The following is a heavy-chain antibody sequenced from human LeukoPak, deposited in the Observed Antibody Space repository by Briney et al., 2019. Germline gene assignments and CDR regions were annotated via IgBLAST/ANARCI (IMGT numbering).Heavy chain of an antibody. Sequence: PLASVKVSCKASGGTFSSYAISWVRQAPGQGLEWMGGIIPIFGTANYAQKFQGRVTITADESTSTAYMELSSLRSEDTAVYYCAGRSRSGWYYDYWGQGTLVTVSS. CDR2: IIPIFGTA. CDR1: GGTFSSYA. J-gene: IGHJ4*02. D-gene: IGHD6-19*01. CDR3: AGRSRSGWYYDY. V-gene: IGHV1-69*13.